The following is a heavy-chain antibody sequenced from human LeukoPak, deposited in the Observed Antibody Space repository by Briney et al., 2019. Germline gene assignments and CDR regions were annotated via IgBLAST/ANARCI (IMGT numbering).Heavy chain of an antibody. D-gene: IGHD6-19*01. CDR3: ARSKRQWLPQGY. Sequence: GGSLILSCAASGFTFSSYWMSWVRQAPGKGLEWVANIKQDGSEKYYVDSVRGRFTISRDNAKNSLYLQMNSLRAEDTAVYYCARSKRQWLPQGYWGQGTLVTVSS. CDR1: GFTFSSYW. V-gene: IGHV3-7*01. CDR2: IKQDGSEK. J-gene: IGHJ4*02.